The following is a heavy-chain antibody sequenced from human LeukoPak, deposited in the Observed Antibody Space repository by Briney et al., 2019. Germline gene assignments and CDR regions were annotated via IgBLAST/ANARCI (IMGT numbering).Heavy chain of an antibody. CDR2: IWYYGSNK. V-gene: IGHV3-33*01. Sequence: PGGSLRLSCAASGFTFSSYGMHWVRQAPGKGLEWVAVIWYYGSNKYYADSVKGRFTISRDNSKNTLYLQMNSLRAEDTAVYYCARDLKSQQLVYYYYYGMDVWGQGTTVTVSS. J-gene: IGHJ6*02. CDR3: ARDLKSQQLVYYYYYGMDV. CDR1: GFTFSSYG. D-gene: IGHD6-13*01.